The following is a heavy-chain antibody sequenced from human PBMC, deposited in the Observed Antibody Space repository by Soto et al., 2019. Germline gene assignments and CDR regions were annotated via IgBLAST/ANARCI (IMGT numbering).Heavy chain of an antibody. D-gene: IGHD2-2*01. CDR1: GFTFTNYW. Sequence: EMQLVESGGGLVQPGGSLRLSCAASGFTFTNYWMQWVRQAPGKGLVWVSRINSDGSSTSHADSVKGRFTISRDNAMNTLDLQMSSLRAEDTAVYYCARPQYLPDDVFDVWGRGTVVTVSS. CDR3: ARPQYLPDDVFDV. V-gene: IGHV3-74*01. J-gene: IGHJ3*01. CDR2: INSDGSST.